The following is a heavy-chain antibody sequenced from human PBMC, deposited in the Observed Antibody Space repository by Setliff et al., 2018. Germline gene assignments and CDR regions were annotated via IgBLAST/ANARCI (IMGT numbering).Heavy chain of an antibody. Sequence: GASVKVSCKTSGFSFSTFGFSWVRQATGQGLEWMGGTIPMFGSTNYAQKFQDRVTIITDESTSTAYMELSSLRIEDTAVYYCAREGVDTRSSTDYRYYMDVWGKGTTVTVSS. CDR1: GFSFSTFG. D-gene: IGHD5-18*01. CDR2: TIPMFGST. V-gene: IGHV1-69*05. J-gene: IGHJ6*03. CDR3: AREGVDTRSSTDYRYYMDV.